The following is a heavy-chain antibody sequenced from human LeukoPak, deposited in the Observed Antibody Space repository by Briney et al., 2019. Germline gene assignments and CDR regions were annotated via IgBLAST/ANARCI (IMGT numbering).Heavy chain of an antibody. D-gene: IGHD6-19*01. CDR1: GGSFSGYY. J-gene: IGHJ5*02. V-gene: IGHV4-34*01. CDR3: ARDTSSGWNT. Sequence: SETLSLTCAVYGGSFSGYYWSWIRQPPGKGLEWIGEIYHSGSTNYNPSLKSRVTISVDKSKNQFSLKLSSVTAADTAVYYCARDTSSGWNTWSQGTLVTVSS. CDR2: IYHSGST.